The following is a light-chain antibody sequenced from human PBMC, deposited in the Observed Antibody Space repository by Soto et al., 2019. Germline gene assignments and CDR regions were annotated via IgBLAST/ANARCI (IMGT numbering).Light chain of an antibody. V-gene: IGKV3-15*01. CDR3: QQYNNWQWT. CDR2: GAS. J-gene: IGKJ1*01. Sequence: EIVMTQSPATLSVSPGERATLSCGASQSVSSNLAWYQQKPGQAPRLLIYGASTRATGIPVRFSGSGSGTEFTLTISSLQSEDFAVYYCQQYNNWQWTFGQGTKVEIK. CDR1: QSVSSN.